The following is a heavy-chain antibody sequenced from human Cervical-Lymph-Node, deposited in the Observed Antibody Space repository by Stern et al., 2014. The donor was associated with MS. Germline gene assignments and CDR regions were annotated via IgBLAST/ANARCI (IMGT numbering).Heavy chain of an antibody. CDR3: ARHYDSSGYYYRYNWFDP. Sequence: LQLQESGPGLVKPSETLSLTCTVSGGSISSSSYYWGWIRQPPGKGLEWIGSIYYSGSTYYNPSLKGRATISVDTSKTHFSLKLTSVTAADTAVYYCARHYDSSGYYYRYNWFDPWGQGTLVTVSS. V-gene: IGHV4-39*01. CDR1: GGSISSSSYY. J-gene: IGHJ5*02. CDR2: IYYSGST. D-gene: IGHD3-22*01.